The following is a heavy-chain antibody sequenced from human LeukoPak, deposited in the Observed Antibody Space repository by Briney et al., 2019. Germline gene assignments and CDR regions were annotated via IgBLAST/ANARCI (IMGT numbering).Heavy chain of an antibody. V-gene: IGHV4-39*07. D-gene: IGHD1-26*01. CDR3: ARGMSGELLLDY. J-gene: IGHJ4*02. CDR2: IYYSGST. Sequence: SETLSLTCTVSGGSISSSSYYWGWIRQPPGKGLEWIGSIYYSGSTYYNPSLKSRVTISVDTSKNQFSLKLSSVTAADTAVYYCARGMSGELLLDYRGQGTLVTVSS. CDR1: GGSISSSSYY.